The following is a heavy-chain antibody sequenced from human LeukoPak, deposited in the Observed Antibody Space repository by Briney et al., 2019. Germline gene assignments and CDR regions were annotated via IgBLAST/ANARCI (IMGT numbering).Heavy chain of an antibody. J-gene: IGHJ4*02. CDR1: GGSISSSSYY. D-gene: IGHD2-2*03. V-gene: IGHV4-39*07. Sequence: SETLSLTCTVSGGSISSSSYYWRWIRQPPGKGLEWIGSIYYSGSTYYNPSLKSRVTISVATSKNQFSLRMTSVSAADTAVYFCARVDSRADGDFWGQGTLVTVSS. CDR3: ARVDSRADGDF. CDR2: IYYSGST.